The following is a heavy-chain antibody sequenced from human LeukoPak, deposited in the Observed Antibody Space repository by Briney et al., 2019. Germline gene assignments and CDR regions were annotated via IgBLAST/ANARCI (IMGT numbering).Heavy chain of an antibody. D-gene: IGHD2-2*02. J-gene: IGHJ5*02. Sequence: GGSLRLSCAASGFTFSSYGFHWVRQAPGKGLEWVALIWYDGSNKYYADSVKGRFTVSKDTSKSTLYLQMNSLRAEDTAVYYCARDEGGHYCSSTSCYRPWPLMFDPWGQGTLVTVSS. CDR2: IWYDGSNK. CDR1: GFTFSSYG. V-gene: IGHV3-33*01. CDR3: ARDEGGHYCSSTSCYRPWPLMFDP.